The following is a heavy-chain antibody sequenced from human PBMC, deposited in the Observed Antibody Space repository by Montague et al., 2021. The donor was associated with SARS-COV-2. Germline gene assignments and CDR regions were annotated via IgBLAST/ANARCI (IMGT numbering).Heavy chain of an antibody. Sequence: TLSLTCTVSGGSISSSGYYWSWIRQPPGKGLEWIGNIYYSGSTYYNPSLESRVTISVDTSKNQFSLKLSSVTAADTAVYYCARGKGSGWSYNWFDPWGQGTLVTVSS. CDR1: GGSISSSGYY. CDR2: IYYSGST. D-gene: IGHD6-13*01. CDR3: ARGKGSGWSYNWFDP. V-gene: IGHV4-31*03. J-gene: IGHJ5*02.